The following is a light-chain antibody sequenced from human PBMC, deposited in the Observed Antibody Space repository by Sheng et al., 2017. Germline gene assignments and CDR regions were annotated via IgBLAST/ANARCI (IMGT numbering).Light chain of an antibody. J-gene: IGLJ2*01. CDR1: SGHNDYA. CDR3: QTWGTGIGI. Sequence: QSVLTQAPSASASLGASVKLTCTLNSGHNDYAIAWHQQQPGKGPRYLMKINTDGSHTKGDGIPARFLGSKSGAERYLTISSLQSEDEAVYYCQTWGTGIGIFGGGTRVDRP. V-gene: IGLV4-69*01. CDR2: INTDGSH.